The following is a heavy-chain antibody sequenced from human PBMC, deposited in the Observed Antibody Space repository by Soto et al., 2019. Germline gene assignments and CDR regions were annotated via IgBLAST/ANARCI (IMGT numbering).Heavy chain of an antibody. CDR3: GRVILYKQKVPGKHSYYYYGMNV. CDR1: GGSVSSGSYY. CDR2: IYYSGST. D-gene: IGHD3-9*01. V-gene: IGHV4-61*01. Sequence: PSETLSLTCTVSGGSVSSGSYYWSWIRQPPGKGLEWIGYIYYSGSTNYNPSLKSRVTISVDTSKNQLSLKLSSVTAADKAVNKCGRVILYKQKVPGKHSYYYYGMNVWGQGTRFTFSS. J-gene: IGHJ6*02.